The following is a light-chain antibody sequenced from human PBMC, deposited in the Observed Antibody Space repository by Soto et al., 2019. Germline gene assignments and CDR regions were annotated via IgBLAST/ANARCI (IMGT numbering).Light chain of an antibody. CDR1: GSNIGAGFD. J-gene: IGLJ2*01. Sequence: QSVLTQPPSLSGAPGQNIIISCTGGGSNIGAGFDVHWYQQLPGTAPKLLIYVNTNRPSGVPDRFSGSKSGTSASLVITGIQADDEADSYCQSYDTGLSGPVVFGGGTKLTVL. CDR3: QSYDTGLSGPVV. CDR2: VNT. V-gene: IGLV1-40*01.